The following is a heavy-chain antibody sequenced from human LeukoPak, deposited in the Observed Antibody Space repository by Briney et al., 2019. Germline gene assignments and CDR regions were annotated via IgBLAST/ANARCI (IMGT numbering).Heavy chain of an antibody. CDR1: GFTFSSYA. CDR2: ISGSGGST. J-gene: IGHJ4*02. D-gene: IGHD2-2*01. V-gene: IGHV3-23*01. Sequence: GGSLRLSCAASGFTFSSYAMSWVRQAPGKGLEWVSTISGSGGSTNHADSVKGRFTTSRDNSKNTLYLQMNSLRPEDTSVYFCARSPTSWYFDYWGQGTLVTVSS. CDR3: ARSPTSWYFDY.